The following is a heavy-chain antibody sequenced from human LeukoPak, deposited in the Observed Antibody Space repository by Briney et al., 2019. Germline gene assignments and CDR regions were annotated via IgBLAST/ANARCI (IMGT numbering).Heavy chain of an antibody. CDR2: IWYDGSNK. Sequence: WGSLRLSCAASGFTFSSYGMHWVRQAPGKGLEWVGVIWYDGSNKYYADSVKGRFTASRDNSKHTLYLQMNSLRAEDTAVYYCARDACGHTYGCIYWYFDLWGRGTLVTASS. D-gene: IGHD5-18*01. CDR1: GFTFSSYG. J-gene: IGHJ2*01. V-gene: IGHV3-33*01. CDR3: ARDACGHTYGCIYWYFDL.